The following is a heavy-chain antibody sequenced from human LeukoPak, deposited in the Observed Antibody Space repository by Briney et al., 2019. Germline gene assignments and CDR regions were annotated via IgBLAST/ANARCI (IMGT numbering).Heavy chain of an antibody. V-gene: IGHV4-34*01. CDR1: GGSFSGYY. J-gene: IGHJ2*01. Sequence: SETLSLTCAVYGGSFSGYYWSWIRQPPGKGLEWIGEINHSGSTNYNPSLKSRVTISVDTSKNQFSLKLSSVTAADTAVYYCVRASDSSGYYWYFDLWGRGTLVTVSS. D-gene: IGHD3-22*01. CDR3: VRASDSSGYYWYFDL. CDR2: INHSGST.